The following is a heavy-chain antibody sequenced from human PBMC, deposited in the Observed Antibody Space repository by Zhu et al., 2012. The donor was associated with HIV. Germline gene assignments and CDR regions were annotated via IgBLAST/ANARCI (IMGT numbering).Heavy chain of an antibody. CDR1: GGSISSGDYY. CDR3: ARKQWELLSAFDI. V-gene: IGHV4-30-4*08. CDR2: IYYSGTT. Sequence: QVQLQESGPGLVKPSQTLSLTCTVSGGSISSGDYYWSWVRQSPVRGLEWIGYIYYSGTTYYIPSLKSRVTISVDTSKNQFSLKLTSVTAADTAMYYCARKQWELLSAFDIWAKG. J-gene: IGHJ3*02. D-gene: IGHD1-26*01.